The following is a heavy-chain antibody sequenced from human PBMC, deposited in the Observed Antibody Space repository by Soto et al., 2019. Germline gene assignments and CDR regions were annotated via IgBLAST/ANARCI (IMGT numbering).Heavy chain of an antibody. D-gene: IGHD1-26*01. CDR2: IYHSGNT. J-gene: IGHJ6*02. Sequence: SETLSVTCAVSGGSITSNIWWSFARQPPGKGLEWIGEIYHSGNTNYNPSLKSRVTLSVDKSKSQISLKLTSVTAADTAVYYCARLVMGATAHYYVLDVWGQGTTVTVSS. CDR3: ARLVMGATAHYYVLDV. CDR1: GGSITSNIW. V-gene: IGHV4-4*02.